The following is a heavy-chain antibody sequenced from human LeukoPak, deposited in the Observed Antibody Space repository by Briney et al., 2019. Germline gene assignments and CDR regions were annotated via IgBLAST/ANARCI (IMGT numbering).Heavy chain of an antibody. CDR1: GYSFTSYW. Sequence: GESLKISCQGSGYSFTSYWISWVRQMPGKGLEWMGRIDPSDSYTNYSPSFQGHVTISADKSISTAYLQWSSLKASDTAMYYCARHGDIVATIMGIYYFDYWGQGTLVTVSS. V-gene: IGHV5-10-1*01. CDR2: IDPSDSYT. CDR3: ARHGDIVATIMGIYYFDY. D-gene: IGHD5-12*01. J-gene: IGHJ4*02.